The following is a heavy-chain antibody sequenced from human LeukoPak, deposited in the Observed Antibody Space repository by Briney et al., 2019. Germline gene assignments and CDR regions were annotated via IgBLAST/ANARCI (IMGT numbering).Heavy chain of an antibody. Sequence: ASVKVSCKASGYTFTSHDINWVRQATGQGLEWMGWMNPSSGNTGYAQKFQGRVTMTRNTSISTAYMELSSLRSEDTAVYYCATGRPTIFGVFGYMDVWGKGTTVTVSS. J-gene: IGHJ6*03. CDR2: MNPSSGNT. V-gene: IGHV1-8*01. D-gene: IGHD3-3*01. CDR1: GYTFTSHD. CDR3: ATGRPTIFGVFGYMDV.